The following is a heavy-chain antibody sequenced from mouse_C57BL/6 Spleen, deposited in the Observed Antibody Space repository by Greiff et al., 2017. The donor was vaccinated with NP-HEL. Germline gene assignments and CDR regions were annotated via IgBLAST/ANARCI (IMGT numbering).Heavy chain of an antibody. V-gene: IGHV1-81*01. Sequence: QVQLQQSGAELARPGASVKLSCKASGYTFTSYGISWVKQRTGQGLEWTGEIYPRSGNTYYNEKFKGKATLTADKSSSTAYMELRSLTSEDSAVYFCARFWYDYGGEGNYFDYWGQGTTLTVSS. D-gene: IGHD2-4*01. CDR1: GYTFTSYG. J-gene: IGHJ2*01. CDR3: ARFWYDYGGEGNYFDY. CDR2: IYPRSGNT.